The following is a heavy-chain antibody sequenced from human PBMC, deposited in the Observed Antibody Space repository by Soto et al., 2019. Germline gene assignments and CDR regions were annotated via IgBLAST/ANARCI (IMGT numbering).Heavy chain of an antibody. CDR1: GFTFSSYA. CDR3: AKVEVRGVYYYYYGMDV. J-gene: IGHJ6*02. V-gene: IGHV3-23*01. Sequence: EVQLLESGGGLVQPGGSLRLSCAASGFTFSSYAMSWVRQAPGKGLEWVSAISGSGGSTYYADSVKGRFTISRDNSKNTLYLQMNSLRAEDTAVYYCAKVEVRGVYYYYYGMDVWGQGTTVTVSS. D-gene: IGHD3-10*01. CDR2: ISGSGGST.